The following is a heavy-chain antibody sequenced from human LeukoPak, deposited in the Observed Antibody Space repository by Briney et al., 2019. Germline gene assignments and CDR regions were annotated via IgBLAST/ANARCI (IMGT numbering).Heavy chain of an antibody. Sequence: SSETLSLTCTVSGGSISSSSYYWGWIRQPPGKGLEWIGSIYYSGSTYYNPSLKSRVTISLDTSKNQFSLKLSSVTAADTAVYYCARPSWYGSSSGGSYWFDPWGQGTLVTVSS. D-gene: IGHD6-6*01. CDR1: GGSISSSSYY. V-gene: IGHV4-39*01. CDR2: IYYSGST. CDR3: ARPSWYGSSSGGSYWFDP. J-gene: IGHJ5*02.